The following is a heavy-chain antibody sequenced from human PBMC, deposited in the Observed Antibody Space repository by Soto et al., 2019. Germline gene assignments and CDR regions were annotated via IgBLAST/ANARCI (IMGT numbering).Heavy chain of an antibody. Sequence: GGSLRLSCAASGFMFRSYSMTWVRQAPGKGLEWVAKINHDGSEKYYVDSVKGRFTISRDNAKNSLYLQMNSLRAEDTAVYYCASSTVATSYQYYYGLDVWGQGTTVTVSS. D-gene: IGHD5-12*01. J-gene: IGHJ6*02. CDR3: ASSTVATSYQYYYGLDV. V-gene: IGHV3-7*05. CDR1: GFMFRSYS. CDR2: INHDGSEK.